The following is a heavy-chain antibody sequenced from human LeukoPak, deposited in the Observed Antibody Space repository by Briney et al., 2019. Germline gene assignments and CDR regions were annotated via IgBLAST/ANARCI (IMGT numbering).Heavy chain of an antibody. J-gene: IGHJ4*02. CDR2: INPNSGGT. CDR3: ARWRDIVVVPAARPLDY. Sequence: ASVKVSCKASGYTFTGYYMHWVRQAPGQGLEWMGWINPNSGGTNYAQKFQGRVTMTRDMSTSTVYMELSSLRSEDTAVYYCARWRDIVVVPAARPLDYWGQGTLVTVSS. D-gene: IGHD2-2*02. V-gene: IGHV1-2*02. CDR1: GYTFTGYY.